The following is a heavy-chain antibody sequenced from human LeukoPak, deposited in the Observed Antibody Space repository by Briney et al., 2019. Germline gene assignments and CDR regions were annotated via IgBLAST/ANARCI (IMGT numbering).Heavy chain of an antibody. CDR3: ARTGRMIVVANFDY. V-gene: IGHV4-39*01. CDR2: IYYSGST. J-gene: IGHJ4*02. D-gene: IGHD3-22*01. CDR1: GGSISSSSYY. Sequence: PSETLSLTXTVSGGSISSSSYYWGWISQPPGKGLEWIGSIYYSGSTYYNPSLKSRVTISVDTSKNQFSLKLSSVTAADTAVYYCARTGRMIVVANFDYWGQGTLVTVSS.